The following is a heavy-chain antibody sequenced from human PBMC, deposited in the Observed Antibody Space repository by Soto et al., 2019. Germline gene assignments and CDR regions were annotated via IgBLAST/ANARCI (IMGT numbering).Heavy chain of an antibody. Sequence: GGSLRLSCAASGFSFDDYNIHWVRQAPGKGLEWVSLITWNGGNTYYADSVKGRFTISRDGTTESVSLQMTSLKREDTGLYYCARETLSFGSALDVWGQGTMVTVSS. V-gene: IGHV3-43*01. CDR3: ARETLSFGSALDV. J-gene: IGHJ6*02. CDR2: ITWNGGNT. D-gene: IGHD3-3*01. CDR1: GFSFDDYN.